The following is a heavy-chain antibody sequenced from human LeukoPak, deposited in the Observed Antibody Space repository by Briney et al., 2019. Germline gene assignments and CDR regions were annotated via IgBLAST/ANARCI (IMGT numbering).Heavy chain of an antibody. CDR2: INPNSGGT. J-gene: IGHJ4*02. CDR3: ARDAIVRDHSNSDY. CDR1: GYTFTGYY. V-gene: IGHV1-2*02. D-gene: IGHD4-11*01. Sequence: ASVKVSCKASGYTFTGYYIHWVRQAPGQGLEWMGWINPNSGGTNYAQKFQGRATMTRDTSISTAYMELSRLTSDDTAVYYCARDAIVRDHSNSDYWGQGTLVTVSS.